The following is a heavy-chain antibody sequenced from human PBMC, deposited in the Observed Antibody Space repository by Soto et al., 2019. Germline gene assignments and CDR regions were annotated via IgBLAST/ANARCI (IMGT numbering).Heavy chain of an antibody. D-gene: IGHD4-4*01. Sequence: AASVKVSCKASGYTFTSYDINWVRQATGQGLEWMGWMNPNSGNTGYAQKFQGRVTMTRNTSISAAYMELSSLRSEDTAVYYCARDSNYGYYYYGMDVWGQGTTVTVSS. J-gene: IGHJ6*02. CDR1: GYTFTSYD. CDR2: MNPNSGNT. V-gene: IGHV1-8*01. CDR3: ARDSNYGYYYYGMDV.